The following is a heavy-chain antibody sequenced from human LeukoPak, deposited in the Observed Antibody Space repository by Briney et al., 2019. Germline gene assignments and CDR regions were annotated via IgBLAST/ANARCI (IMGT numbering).Heavy chain of an antibody. V-gene: IGHV3-53*01. Sequence: GGSLRVSCAASGFTVSSNYMSWVRQAPGKGLEWVSVIYTGVSTYYADSVKGRFAISRDNSKNTLYLQMNSLRAEDTAVYYCARVRPHPIIDVWGKGTTVTVSS. CDR2: IYTGVST. CDR3: ARVRPHPIIDV. J-gene: IGHJ6*03. D-gene: IGHD6-6*01. CDR1: GFTVSSNY.